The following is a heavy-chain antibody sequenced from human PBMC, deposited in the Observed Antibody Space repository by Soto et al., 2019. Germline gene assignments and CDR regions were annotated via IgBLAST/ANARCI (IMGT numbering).Heavy chain of an antibody. D-gene: IGHD6-13*01. Sequence: SETLSLTCTVSGDSISSNTYFWDWIRQPPGKGLEWIGSIYNTGSTYYNPSLKSRVTISVDTSKNQFSLKLNSVTATDTAVYYCATAAAGTDFDPWGQGTLVTVSS. J-gene: IGHJ5*02. CDR3: ATAAAGTDFDP. V-gene: IGHV4-39*01. CDR2: IYNTGST. CDR1: GDSISSNTYF.